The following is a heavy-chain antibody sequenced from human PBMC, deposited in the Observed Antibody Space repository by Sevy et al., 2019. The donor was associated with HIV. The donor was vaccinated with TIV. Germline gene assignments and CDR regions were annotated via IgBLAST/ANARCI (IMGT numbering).Heavy chain of an antibody. V-gene: IGHV3-7*01. CDR3: ARKVGDM. CDR1: GFTFSDYW. D-gene: IGHD1-26*01. Sequence: GGSLRLSCAASGFTFSDYWMSWVRQAPGKGLEWVANIKQDGSQKYFVDSVKGRFTISRDNAKNSLYLQMDNLRAEDTAVYYCARKVGDMWGQGTMVTDSS. J-gene: IGHJ3*01. CDR2: IKQDGSQK.